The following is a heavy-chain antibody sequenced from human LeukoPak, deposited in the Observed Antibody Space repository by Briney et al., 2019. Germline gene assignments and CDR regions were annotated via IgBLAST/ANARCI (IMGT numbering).Heavy chain of an antibody. V-gene: IGHV3-23*01. J-gene: IGHJ5*02. CDR2: SAGGTRT. CDR1: GFPISDHA. D-gene: IGHD3-22*01. CDR3: AKDRSISSGYSGANWFDP. Sequence: GGSLRLSCVGSGFPISDHAMSWVRQAPGKGLEWVSVSAGGTRTTYSDSVKGRFTVSRDNSENILYLQMNSLRAEDTAVYYCAKDRSISSGYSGANWFDPWGQGTLVTVSS.